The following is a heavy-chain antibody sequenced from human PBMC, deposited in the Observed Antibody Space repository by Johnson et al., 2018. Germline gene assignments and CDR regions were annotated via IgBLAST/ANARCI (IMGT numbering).Heavy chain of an antibody. CDR3: ARVGSLRYFYWLGMDV. J-gene: IGHJ6*02. CDR2: IWYDGSST. D-gene: IGHD3-9*01. CDR1: GFTISNYG. Sequence: QVQLVQSGGGVVQPGRSXRLSCEASGFTISNYGMHWVRQAPGKGLEWVAVIWYDGSSTSYADSVKGRFTISRDNAKNTRYLQRNSQRAEDTAVYYCARVGSLRYFYWLGMDVWGQGTTVTVSS. V-gene: IGHV3-33*01.